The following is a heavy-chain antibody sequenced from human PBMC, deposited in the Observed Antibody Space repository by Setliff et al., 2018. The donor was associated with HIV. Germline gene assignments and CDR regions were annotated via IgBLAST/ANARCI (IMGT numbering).Heavy chain of an antibody. CDR2: ISGSGATT. Sequence: SGGSLRLSCVVSGFTFRTYGMSWVRQAPGKGLEWVSGISGSGATTFYADSAKGRCTISRDNSKNTLHLQLNSLRAEDTAVYYCAKVFWGSYPTPDAFDIWGQGTMVTVSS. D-gene: IGHD3-16*02. CDR1: GFTFRTYG. CDR3: AKVFWGSYPTPDAFDI. V-gene: IGHV3-23*01. J-gene: IGHJ3*02.